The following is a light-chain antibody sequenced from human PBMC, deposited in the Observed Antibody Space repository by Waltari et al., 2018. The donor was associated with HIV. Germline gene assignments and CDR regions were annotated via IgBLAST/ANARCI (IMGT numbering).Light chain of an antibody. V-gene: IGKV1-39*01. J-gene: IGKJ1*01. CDR3: QQTYSSPWT. CDR2: AAG. Sequence: DIQMTQSPSSLSASVGDRVTITCRASQSIGSYFNWYQQKPGKAPRLLIYAAGISQSGVPSRFSGSGSGTDFSLTNSSLQPDDFATYYCQQTYSSPWTFGQGTRVEIK. CDR1: QSIGSY.